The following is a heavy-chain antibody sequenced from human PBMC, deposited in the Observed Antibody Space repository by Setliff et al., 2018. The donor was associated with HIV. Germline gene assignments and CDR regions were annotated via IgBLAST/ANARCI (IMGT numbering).Heavy chain of an antibody. CDR2: INTGNGNT. CDR1: GYTFSQYP. Sequence: ASVKVSCKASGYTFSQYPMHWVRQAPGQRPEWMGWINTGNGNTKYSQIFRDRVTFTRDTSADTVYMEVSSLRSEDTAVYYCARALHYSNYVYFDYWGQGTLVTVSS. V-gene: IGHV1-3*04. CDR3: ARALHYSNYVYFDY. D-gene: IGHD4-4*01. J-gene: IGHJ4*02.